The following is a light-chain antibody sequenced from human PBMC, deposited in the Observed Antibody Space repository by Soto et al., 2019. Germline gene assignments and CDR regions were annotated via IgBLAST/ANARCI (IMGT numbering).Light chain of an antibody. CDR3: SSYTSSNTYVI. CDR1: SGDIGSYKY. CDR2: EVS. V-gene: IGLV2-14*01. J-gene: IGLJ2*01. Sequence: QSALTQPASVSGSPGQSITISCTGTSGDIGSYKYVSWYQQLPDKAPKLIIYEVSYRPSGVSNRFSGSKSGNTASLTISGLQPDDEADYFCSSYTSSNTYVIFGGGTKVTVL.